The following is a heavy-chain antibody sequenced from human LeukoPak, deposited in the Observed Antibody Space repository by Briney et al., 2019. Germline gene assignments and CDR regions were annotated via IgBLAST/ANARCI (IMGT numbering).Heavy chain of an antibody. CDR3: ARGSGSYYPDYFDY. D-gene: IGHD1-26*01. CDR2: IKQVGSEK. CDR1: GFTFSSYW. Sequence: PGGSLGLSCAASGFTFSSYWMSWVRQAPGKGLEWVANIKQVGSEKYYVDSVKGRFTISRDNAKNSLYLQMNSLRAEDTAVYYCARGSGSYYPDYFDYWGQGTLVTVSS. V-gene: IGHV3-7*01. J-gene: IGHJ4*02.